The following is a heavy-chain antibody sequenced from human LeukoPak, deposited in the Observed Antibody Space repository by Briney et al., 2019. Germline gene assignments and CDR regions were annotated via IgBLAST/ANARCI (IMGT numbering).Heavy chain of an antibody. CDR2: IYYSGST. J-gene: IGHJ4*02. V-gene: IGHV4-39*02. CDR3: AREGFYDYVWGSYRYIDY. CDR1: GGSISSSSYY. Sequence: SETLSLTCTVSGGSISSSSYYWGWIRQPPGKGLERIGSIYYSGSTYYNPSLKSRVTISVDTSKNQFSLKLSSVTAADTAVYYCAREGFYDYVWGSYRYIDYWGQGTLVTVSS. D-gene: IGHD3-16*02.